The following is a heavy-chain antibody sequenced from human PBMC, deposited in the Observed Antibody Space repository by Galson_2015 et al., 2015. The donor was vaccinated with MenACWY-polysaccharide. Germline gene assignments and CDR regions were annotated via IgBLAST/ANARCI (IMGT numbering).Heavy chain of an antibody. CDR2: IKRTTDGGTV. CDR1: GFTFSSAS. D-gene: IGHD3-10*01. V-gene: IGHV3-15*01. CDR3: GYSSGTCYNF. Sequence: SLRLSCAASGFTFSSASMNWVRQAPGKGLEWVGRIKRTTDGGTVGYAAPVRGRFTVSRDDSKNKLYLQMNSLRTEDTAVYYCGYSSGTCYNFWGQGTLVTVSS. J-gene: IGHJ4*02.